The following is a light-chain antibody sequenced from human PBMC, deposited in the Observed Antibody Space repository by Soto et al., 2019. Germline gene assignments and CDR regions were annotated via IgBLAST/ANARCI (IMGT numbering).Light chain of an antibody. CDR1: QSVSSN. V-gene: IGKV3-15*01. J-gene: IGKJ1*01. CDR2: GAS. Sequence: MGMTPNQATLSLSPGERATLSCRASQSVSSNLAWYQQRPGQAPRLLIYGASTRATGIPARFSGSGSGTDFTLTISRLEPEDFAVYYCQQYHISPGPFGQGAKVAI. CDR3: QQYHISPGP.